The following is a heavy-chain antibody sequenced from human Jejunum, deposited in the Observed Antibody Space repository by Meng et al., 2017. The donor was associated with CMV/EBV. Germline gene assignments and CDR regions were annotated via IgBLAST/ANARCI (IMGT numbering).Heavy chain of an antibody. D-gene: IGHD2-8*01. J-gene: IGHJ4*02. CDR1: GSSFTSYW. V-gene: IGHV5-51*01. Sequence: CQGSGSSFTSYWIGWVRQIPGEGLEWMGTIYLGDFDIRYSPSFQGQVTISADKSTSTAYLQWSSLKASDTAIYYCARSGTSSRRFFDYWGQGTLVTVSS. CDR3: ARSGTSSRRFFDY. CDR2: IYLGDFDI.